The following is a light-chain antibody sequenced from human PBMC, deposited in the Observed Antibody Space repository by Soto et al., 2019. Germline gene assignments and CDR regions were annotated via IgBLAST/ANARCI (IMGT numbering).Light chain of an antibody. CDR3: SSYTSSSTHV. CDR2: DVS. V-gene: IGLV2-14*03. CDR1: SSDVGAYNF. Sequence: QSALTQPASEPGSPGQSITISCTGTSSDVGAYNFVYWYQQHPGKVPKLMLFDVSSRPSGVSDRFSGSKSGNTASLTISGLQAEDEGDYYCSSYTSSSTHVFGSGTKLTVL. J-gene: IGLJ1*01.